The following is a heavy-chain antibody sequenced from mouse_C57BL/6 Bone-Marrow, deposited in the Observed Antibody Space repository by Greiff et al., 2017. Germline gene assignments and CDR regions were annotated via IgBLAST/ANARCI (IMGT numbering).Heavy chain of an antibody. CDR1: GYAFSSPW. J-gene: IGHJ3*01. Sequence: QVQLQQSGPELVKPGASVKISCKASGYAFSSPWMNWVKQRPGKGLEWIGRIYPGDGDTNYNGKFKGKATVTADKSSSTAYMQLSSLTSEASAVYFCAREGSGPGCFAYWGQGTLVTVSA. CDR3: AREGSGPGCFAY. D-gene: IGHD3-2*02. CDR2: IYPGDGDT. V-gene: IGHV1-82*01.